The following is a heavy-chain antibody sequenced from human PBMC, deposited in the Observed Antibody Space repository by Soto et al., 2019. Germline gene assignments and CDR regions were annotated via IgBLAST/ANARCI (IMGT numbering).Heavy chain of an antibody. Sequence: SETLSLTCAVYGGSFSGYYWSWIRQPPGKGLEWIGEINHSGSTNYNPSLKGRVTISVDTSKNQFSLKLSSVTAADTAVYYCARARRLVLRYFDWLFPVAFDIWGQGTMVTV. CDR1: GGSFSGYY. CDR2: INHSGST. D-gene: IGHD3-9*01. V-gene: IGHV4-34*01. J-gene: IGHJ3*02. CDR3: ARARRLVLRYFDWLFPVAFDI.